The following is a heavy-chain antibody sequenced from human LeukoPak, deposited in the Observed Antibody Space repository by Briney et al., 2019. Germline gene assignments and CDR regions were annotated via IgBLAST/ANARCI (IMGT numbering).Heavy chain of an antibody. V-gene: IGHV3-23*01. Sequence: GGSLRLSCAASGFTLSSYAMTWVRQAPGRGLEWVSSVDGGGGGTYYADSVKGRFTISRDNSKDTLYLQMNGLRAEDTAVYFCAKQSAGSAAWYSLRYDFWGQGTLVTVSS. CDR3: AKQSAGSAAWYSLRYDF. D-gene: IGHD6-13*01. CDR1: GFTLSSYA. CDR2: VDGGGGGT. J-gene: IGHJ4*02.